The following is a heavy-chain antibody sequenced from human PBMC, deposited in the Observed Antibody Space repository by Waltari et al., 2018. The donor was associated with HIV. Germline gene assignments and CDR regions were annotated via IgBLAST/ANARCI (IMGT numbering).Heavy chain of an antibody. CDR3: AKDARFLDLDYYYGMDV. J-gene: IGHJ6*02. CDR1: GFTFRSYC. V-gene: IGHV3-30*18. D-gene: IGHD3-3*01. CDR2: ISYDGSNK. Sequence: QVQLVESGGGVVQPGRSLRLSCAASGFTFRSYCMHWVRQAPGKGLEWVAVISYDGSNKYYADSVKGRFTISRDNSKNTLYLQMNSLRAEDTAVYYCAKDARFLDLDYYYGMDVWGQGTTVTVSS.